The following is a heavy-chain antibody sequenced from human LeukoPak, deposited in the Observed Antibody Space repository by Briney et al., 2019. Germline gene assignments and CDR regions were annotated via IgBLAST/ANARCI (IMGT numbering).Heavy chain of an antibody. CDR3: ARGRRSSGGIIDI. J-gene: IGHJ3*02. CDR1: GYTFTSYD. Sequence: ASVKVSCKASGYTFTSYDINWVRQATGQGLEWMGWMNPNSGNTGYAQKFQGRVSMTRDTSISTAYMELSSLRSEDTAVYYCARGRRSSGGIIDIWGQGTMVTVSS. CDR2: MNPNSGNT. V-gene: IGHV1-8*01. D-gene: IGHD2-15*01.